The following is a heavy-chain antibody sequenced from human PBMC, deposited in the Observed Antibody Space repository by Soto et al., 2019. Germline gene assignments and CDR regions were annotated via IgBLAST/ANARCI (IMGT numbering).Heavy chain of an antibody. CDR3: ARQLSHICDS. V-gene: IGHV5-51*01. CDR2: IYPGDSDT. J-gene: IGHJ4*02. CDR1: GYSFTTYW. D-gene: IGHD3-3*02. Sequence: PGESLKISCKGSGYSFTTYWIAWVRQMPGKGLEWMGVIYPGDSDTRYSPSFQGQVTISVDKSISTAYLQWSSLKASDTAMYYCARQLSHICDSWGQGTLVTVSS.